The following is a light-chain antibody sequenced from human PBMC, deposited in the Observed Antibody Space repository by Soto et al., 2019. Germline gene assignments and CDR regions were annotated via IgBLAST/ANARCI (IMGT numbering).Light chain of an antibody. V-gene: IGKV3-15*01. J-gene: IGKJ5*01. CDR2: GAS. CDR1: QSVSSN. Sequence: EIVMTQSPATLSVSPGERATLSCRASQSVSSNLAWYQQKPGQAHRLLIYGASTRATGIQARFSGSGSGTEFTLTIRSLQSEDFAVYYCQQYYNWPITFGQGTRLEIK. CDR3: QQYYNWPIT.